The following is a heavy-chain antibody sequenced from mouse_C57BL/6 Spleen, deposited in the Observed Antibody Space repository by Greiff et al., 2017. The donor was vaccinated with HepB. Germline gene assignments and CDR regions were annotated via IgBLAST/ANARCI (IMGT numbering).Heavy chain of an antibody. Sequence: EVKLVESGGGLVKPGGSLKLSCAASGFTFSDYGMHWVRQAPEKGLEWVAYISSGSSTIYYADTVKGRFTISRDNAKNTLFLQMTSLRSEDTAMYYCARGGTVGAYWGQGTLVTVSA. V-gene: IGHV5-17*01. CDR3: ARGGTVGAY. J-gene: IGHJ3*01. CDR2: ISSGSSTI. D-gene: IGHD1-1*01. CDR1: GFTFSDYG.